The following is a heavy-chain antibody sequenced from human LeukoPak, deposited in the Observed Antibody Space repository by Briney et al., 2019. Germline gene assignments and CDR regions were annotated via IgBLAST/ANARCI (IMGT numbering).Heavy chain of an antibody. CDR2: ISIFSSTI. V-gene: IGHV3-48*01. CDR3: ARTHERALDY. J-gene: IGHJ4*02. CDR1: GFTFSSYH. Sequence: PGGSLRLSCAASGFTFSSYHMTWVRQAPGKGLEWVSYISIFSSTIYYADSVKGRFTISRDDAKNSVYLQMNSLRVADTAVYYCARTHERALDYWGQGTLVAVSP.